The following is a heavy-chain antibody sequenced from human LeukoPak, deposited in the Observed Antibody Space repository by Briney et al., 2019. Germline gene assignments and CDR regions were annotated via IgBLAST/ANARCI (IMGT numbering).Heavy chain of an antibody. V-gene: IGHV4-39*07. J-gene: IGHJ5*02. CDR3: ARAGIVVVVAANWFDP. Sequence: SETLSLTCTVSGGSISSSSYYWGWIRQPPGKGLEWIGSIYYSGSTYYNPSLKSRVTISVDTSKNQFSLKLSSVTAADTAVYYCARAGIVVVVAANWFDPWGQGTLVTVSS. D-gene: IGHD2-15*01. CDR2: IYYSGST. CDR1: GGSISSSSYY.